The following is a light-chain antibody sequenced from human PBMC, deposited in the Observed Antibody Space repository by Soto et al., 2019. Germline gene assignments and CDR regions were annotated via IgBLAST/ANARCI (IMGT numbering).Light chain of an antibody. V-gene: IGKV3-20*01. CDR2: GAS. CDR1: QSLSSNF. J-gene: IGKJ2*01. CDR3: QQYGSSPYT. Sequence: EIVLTQSPGTLSLSPGERATLSCRASQSLSSNFLAWYQQKPGQAPRLLIYGASSRATGIPDRFSGSGSGTDCTLTISGLEPEDFAVYFCQQYGSSPYTFGQGTKLEIK.